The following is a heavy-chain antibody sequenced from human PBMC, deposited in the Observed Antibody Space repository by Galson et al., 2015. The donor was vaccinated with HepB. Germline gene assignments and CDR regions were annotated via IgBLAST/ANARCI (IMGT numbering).Heavy chain of an antibody. Sequence: SLRLSCAASGFTFSSYEMNWVRQAPGKGLEWVSYIDLSGTSTYSAGSVKGRFTTSRDNANNSLYLQMNSLRVEDTAVYYCAREERGCGGDCLLYWGQGTLVTVSS. CDR3: AREERGCGGDCLLY. D-gene: IGHD2-21*02. J-gene: IGHJ4*02. CDR1: GFTFSSYE. CDR2: IDLSGTST. V-gene: IGHV3-48*03.